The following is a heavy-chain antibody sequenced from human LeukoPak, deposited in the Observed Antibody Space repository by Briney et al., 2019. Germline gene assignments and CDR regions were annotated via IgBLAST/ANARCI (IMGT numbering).Heavy chain of an antibody. CDR1: GGSISSYY. CDR3: ARVPLVGAPGYFDY. D-gene: IGHD1-26*01. CDR2: IYYSGST. V-gene: IGHV4-59*01. J-gene: IGHJ4*02. Sequence: SETLSLTCTVSGGSISSYYWSWIRQPPGKGLEWIGYIYYSGSTNYNPSLKSRVTISVDTSKNQFSLKLSSVTAVDTAVYYCARVPLVGAPGYFDYWGQGTLVTVSS.